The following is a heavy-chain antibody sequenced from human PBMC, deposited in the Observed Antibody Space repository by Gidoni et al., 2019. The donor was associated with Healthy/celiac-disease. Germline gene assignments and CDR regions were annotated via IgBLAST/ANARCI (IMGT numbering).Heavy chain of an antibody. J-gene: IGHJ5*02. V-gene: IGHV4-39*07. CDR2: IYYSGST. Sequence: QLQLQESGPGLVKPSETLSLTCTVSDGSISSSSYYWGWIRQPPGKGLEWIGSIYYSGSTYYNRSLKSRVTISVDTSKNQFSLKLSSVTAADTAVYYCARETIAARPIGGWFDPWGQGTLVTVSS. CDR1: DGSISSSSYY. CDR3: ARETIAARPIGGWFDP. D-gene: IGHD6-6*01.